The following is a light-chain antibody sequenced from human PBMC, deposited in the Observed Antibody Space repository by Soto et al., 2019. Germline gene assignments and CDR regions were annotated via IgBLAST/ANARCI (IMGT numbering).Light chain of an antibody. Sequence: DIEMTQSPPSLSASVGDRVTISCRASQSICDYLNWYQQKPGKAPKLLIYSASSLQSGVPSRFSGSGSGTDFTLTISSLQPEDFATYYCQQSFSTPRYTFGPGTKVDI. V-gene: IGKV1-39*01. CDR2: SAS. CDR3: QQSFSTPRYT. CDR1: QSICDY. J-gene: IGKJ3*01.